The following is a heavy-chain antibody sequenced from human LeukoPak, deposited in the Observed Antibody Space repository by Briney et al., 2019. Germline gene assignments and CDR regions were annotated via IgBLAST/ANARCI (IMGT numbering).Heavy chain of an antibody. Sequence: ASVKVSCKASGYTFTSYGISWVRQAPGQGLEWMGWISAYNGNTNYAQKLQGRVTMTTDTSTSTAYMELRSLRSDDTAVYYCARDGRDVSSWAPADYWGQGTLVTVSS. CDR1: GYTFTSYG. CDR2: ISAYNGNT. V-gene: IGHV1-18*01. D-gene: IGHD6-13*01. CDR3: ARDGRDVSSWAPADY. J-gene: IGHJ4*02.